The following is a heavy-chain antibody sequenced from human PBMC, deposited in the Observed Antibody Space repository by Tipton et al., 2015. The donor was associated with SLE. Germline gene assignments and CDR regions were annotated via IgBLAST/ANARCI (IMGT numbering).Heavy chain of an antibody. Sequence: TLSLTCTVSGGSISSGGYYWSWIRQHPGKGREWVGDIYYSGSTYYNPSLKSRVIISVDTSKNQFSLKLSSVTVGDTAVYYCGRGRELAPPDYWGQGTLVSVSS. CDR1: GGSISSGGYY. J-gene: IGHJ4*02. V-gene: IGHV4-31*03. CDR2: IYYSGST. CDR3: GRGRELAPPDY. D-gene: IGHD3-10*01.